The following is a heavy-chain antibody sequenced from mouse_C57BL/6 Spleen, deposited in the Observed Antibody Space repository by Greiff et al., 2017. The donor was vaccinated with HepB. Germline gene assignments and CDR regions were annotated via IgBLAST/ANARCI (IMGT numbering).Heavy chain of an antibody. D-gene: IGHD2-12*01. CDR3: ARKGYYRAWFAY. V-gene: IGHV1-26*01. Sequence: EVQLQQSGPELVKPGASVKISCKASGYTFTDYYMNWVKQSHGKSLEWIGDINPNNGGTSYNQKFKGKATLTVEKSSSTAYMELRSLTSEDSAVYYCARKGYYRAWFAYWGQGTLVTVSA. J-gene: IGHJ3*01. CDR2: INPNNGGT. CDR1: GYTFTDYY.